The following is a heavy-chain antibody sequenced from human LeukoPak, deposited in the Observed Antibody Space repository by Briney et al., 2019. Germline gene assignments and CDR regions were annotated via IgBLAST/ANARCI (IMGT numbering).Heavy chain of an antibody. D-gene: IGHD4-11*01. Sequence: GASVKVSCKTSGFTFTGYYIHWVRQAPGQRPEWMGWINPSSGGTDYAQKFQGRVVMTRDTSINTVYMELGSLTSNDSAVYYCMRDWVDYWDDYWARGPWSPSPQ. CDR2: INPSSGGT. CDR3: MRDWVDYWDDY. CDR1: GFTFTGYY. J-gene: IGHJ4*02. V-gene: IGHV1-2*02.